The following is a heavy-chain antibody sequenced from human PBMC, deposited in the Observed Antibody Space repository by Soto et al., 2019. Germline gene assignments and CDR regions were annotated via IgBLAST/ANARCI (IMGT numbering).Heavy chain of an antibody. CDR2: IYWDDDK. J-gene: IGHJ5*02. V-gene: IGHV2-5*02. Sequence: QITLKESGPTLVKPTESLTLTCSFSGFSLTTTGMGVGWIRQPPGKAPQWLALIYWDDDKRYTPSLKTRLTITKDTYKNQVVLRMTNMDPVDTGTYYCARRGTSSAAAGWFDPWGQGIPVTVSS. D-gene: IGHD2-2*01. CDR3: ARRGTSSAAAGWFDP. CDR1: GFSLTTTGMG.